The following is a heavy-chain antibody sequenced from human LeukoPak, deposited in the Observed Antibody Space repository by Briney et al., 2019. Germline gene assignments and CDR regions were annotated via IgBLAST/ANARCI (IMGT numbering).Heavy chain of an antibody. V-gene: IGHV4-59*01. CDR1: GGSISSYY. CDR3: ARHHPRNTVDF. CDR2: IYYSGST. D-gene: IGHD2-8*02. Sequence: SETLSLTCTVSGGSISSYYWSWIRQPPGKGLEWIGYIYYSGSTNHNPSLKSRVTISVDTSKNQFSLKLSSVTAADTAVYYCARHHPRNTVDFWGQGTLVTVSS. J-gene: IGHJ4*02.